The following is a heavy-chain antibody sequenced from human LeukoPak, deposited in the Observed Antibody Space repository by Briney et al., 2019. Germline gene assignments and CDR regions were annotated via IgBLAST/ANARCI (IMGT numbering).Heavy chain of an antibody. J-gene: IGHJ6*03. V-gene: IGHV4-39*01. CDR1: GGSISSSSYY. CDR3: ARQISDYYYYYMDV. Sequence: SETLSLTCTVSGGSISSSSYYWGWIRQPPGKGLEWIGTIYYSGTTYYNPSLKSRVTISEDTSKTQFSLTLRSVTAADTAVYYCARQISDYYYYYMDVWGTGTTVTVSS. CDR2: IYYSGTT. D-gene: IGHD3-10*01.